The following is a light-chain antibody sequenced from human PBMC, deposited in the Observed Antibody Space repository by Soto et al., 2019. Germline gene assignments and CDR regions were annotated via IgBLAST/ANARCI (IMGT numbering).Light chain of an antibody. V-gene: IGLV2-14*01. J-gene: IGLJ1*01. CDR2: EVS. Sequence: QSALTQPASVSGSPGQSIAISCTGTSSDIGSYNYVSWYQQHPGKAPKLIIHEVSNRPSGISDHFSGSKSGNTASLTISGLQADDEADYYCSSHTTYGTRIFGTGTKVTVL. CDR3: SSHTTYGTRI. CDR1: SSDIGSYNY.